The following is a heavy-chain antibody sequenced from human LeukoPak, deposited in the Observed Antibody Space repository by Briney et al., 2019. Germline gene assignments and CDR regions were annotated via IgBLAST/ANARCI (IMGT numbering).Heavy chain of an antibody. CDR1: GFNFNTFW. CDR3: ARPRYCSSISCYFHAFDV. CDR2: IKEDGSEE. Sequence: GGSLRLSCAASGFNFNTFWMTWVRQAPGKGLEWVANIKEDGSEEYYVDSVKGRFTISRDNAKNSLYLQMNSLRAEDTAVYYCARPRYCSSISCYFHAFDVWGQGTKVTVSS. J-gene: IGHJ3*01. D-gene: IGHD2-2*01. V-gene: IGHV3-7*01.